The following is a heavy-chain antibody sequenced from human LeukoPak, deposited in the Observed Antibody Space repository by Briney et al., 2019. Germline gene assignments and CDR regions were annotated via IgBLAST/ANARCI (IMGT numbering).Heavy chain of an antibody. V-gene: IGHV3-7*03. CDR1: GFTFSSYW. Sequence: PGGSLRLSCAASGFTFSSYWMSWVRQAPGKGLEWVANIKQDGSEKYYVDSVKGRFTISRDNAKNSLYLQMNSLRAEDTAVYYCARVGYSWIAPAAMMEYYFDYWGQGTLVTVSS. D-gene: IGHD2-2*01. CDR2: IKQDGSEK. J-gene: IGHJ4*02. CDR3: ARVGYSWIAPAAMMEYYFDY.